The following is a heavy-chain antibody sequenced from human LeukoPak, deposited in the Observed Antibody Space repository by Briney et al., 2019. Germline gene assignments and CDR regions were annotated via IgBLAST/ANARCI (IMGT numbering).Heavy chain of an antibody. D-gene: IGHD2-2*01. CDR1: GYTFTGYY. V-gene: IGHV1-2*06. J-gene: IGHJ6*02. Sequence: GESLKISCKGSGYTFTGYYMHWVRQAPGQGLEWMGRINPNSGGTNYAQKFQGRVTMTRDTSISTAYMELSRLRSDDTAVYCCARYPSAANPILYYYYGMDVWGQGTTVTVSS. CDR3: ARYPSAANPILYYYYGMDV. CDR2: INPNSGGT.